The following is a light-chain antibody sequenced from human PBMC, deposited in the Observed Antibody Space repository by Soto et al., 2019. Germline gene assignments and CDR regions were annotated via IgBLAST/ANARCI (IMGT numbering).Light chain of an antibody. Sequence: QSALTQPASVSGSPGQSITISCAGVSSDAGGYKYVSWYQQHPGKAPKLMIFEVNNRPSVVSSRFSGSESGNTASLTISDLQAEDEADYYCSLYTSSRSLVFGGGTKLTVL. CDR1: SSDAGGYKY. CDR2: EVN. J-gene: IGLJ2*01. V-gene: IGLV2-14*01. CDR3: SLYTSSRSLV.